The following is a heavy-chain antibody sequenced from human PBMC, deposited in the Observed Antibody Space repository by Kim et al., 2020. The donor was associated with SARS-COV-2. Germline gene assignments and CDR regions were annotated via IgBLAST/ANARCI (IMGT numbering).Heavy chain of an antibody. CDR3: ARDCYDILTGYYQPYGNWFDP. Sequence: ASVKVSCKASGYTFTSYAMNWVRQAPGQGLEWMGWINTNTGNPTYAQGFTGRFVFSLDTSVSTAYLQISSLKAEDTAVYYCARDCYDILTGYYQPYGNWFDPWGQGTLVTVSS. CDR2: INTNTGNP. D-gene: IGHD3-9*01. CDR1: GYTFTSYA. V-gene: IGHV7-4-1*02. J-gene: IGHJ5*02.